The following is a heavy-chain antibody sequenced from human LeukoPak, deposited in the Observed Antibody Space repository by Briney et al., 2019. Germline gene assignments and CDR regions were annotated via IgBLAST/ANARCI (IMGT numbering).Heavy chain of an antibody. J-gene: IGHJ4*02. CDR3: ATHYYDSSGYHSPDY. CDR1: GFTFSSYA. V-gene: IGHV3-30-3*01. Sequence: GGSLRLSCAASGFTFSSYAMHWVRQAPGKGLEWVALISYDGSNKYYVDSVKGRLTISRDNSKNTLYLQMNSLRAEDTALYYCATHYYDSSGYHSPDYWGQGTLVTVS. CDR2: ISYDGSNK. D-gene: IGHD3-22*01.